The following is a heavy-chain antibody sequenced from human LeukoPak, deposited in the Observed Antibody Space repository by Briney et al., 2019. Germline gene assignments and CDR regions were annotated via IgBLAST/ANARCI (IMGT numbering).Heavy chain of an antibody. V-gene: IGHV3-48*01. D-gene: IGHD4-17*01. CDR1: GFTFSTNS. Sequence: GGSLRLSCVASGFTFSTNSMNWVRQAPGKGLEWVSYISGTSNTIYYADSVKGRFTISRDNSKNTLYLQMNSLRAEDTAVYYCARDGDYGDYSHYWGQGTLVTVSS. CDR3: ARDGDYGDYSHY. J-gene: IGHJ4*02. CDR2: ISGTSNTI.